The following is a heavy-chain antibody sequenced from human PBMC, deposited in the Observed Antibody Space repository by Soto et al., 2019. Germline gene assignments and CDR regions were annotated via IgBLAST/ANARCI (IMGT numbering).Heavy chain of an antibody. CDR3: VRRPLCYGGSCWFDP. V-gene: IGHV2-5*02. D-gene: IGHD2-15*01. CDR2: VYWDYDQ. J-gene: IGHJ5*02. CDR1: GFSLTTTGVG. Sequence: QITLKESGPTLVKPTQTLTLTCTFSGFSLTTTGVGVGWIRQPPGKALEWLAVVYWDYDQRYNPSLKNRLTITKETSKNQVVLTMANVDPGDTATYYCVRRPLCYGGSCWFDPWDQGTRVTVSS.